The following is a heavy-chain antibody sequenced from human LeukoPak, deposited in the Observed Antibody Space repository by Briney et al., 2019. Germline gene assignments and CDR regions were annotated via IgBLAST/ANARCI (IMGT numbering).Heavy chain of an antibody. D-gene: IGHD3-9*01. CDR2: INTNTGNP. V-gene: IGHV7-4-1*02. CDR3: AREGYFDWFTPEGWFDP. CDR1: GYTFTSYA. Sequence: GASVKVSCKASGYTFTSYAMNWVRQAPGQGLGWMGWINTNTGNPTYAQGFTGRFVFSLDTSVSTAYLQISSLKAEDTAVYYCAREGYFDWFTPEGWFDPWGQGTLVTVSS. J-gene: IGHJ5*02.